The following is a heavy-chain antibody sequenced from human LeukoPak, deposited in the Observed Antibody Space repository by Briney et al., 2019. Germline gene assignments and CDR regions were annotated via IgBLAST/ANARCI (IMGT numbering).Heavy chain of an antibody. V-gene: IGHV3-30*04. D-gene: IGHD2-2*01. J-gene: IGHJ4*02. CDR2: ISYDGSNK. CDR3: AREEIVVVPAAMFYDY. Sequence: GGSLRLSCAASGFTFSSYAMHWVRQAPGKGLEWVAVISYDGSNKYYADSVKGRVTIPRDNSKNKLYLQMNSLRAEDTAVYYCAREEIVVVPAAMFYDYWGQGTLVSVSS. CDR1: GFTFSSYA.